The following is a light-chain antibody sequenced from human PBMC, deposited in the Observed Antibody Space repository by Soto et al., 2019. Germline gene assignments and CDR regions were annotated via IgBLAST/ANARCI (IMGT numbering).Light chain of an antibody. V-gene: IGKV1-39*01. CDR1: QSVGSY. J-gene: IGKJ2*01. Sequence: DIPMTPSPSSLSASVGDRVTITCRASQSVGSYLHWYQQKPGKAPKLLIYAVSSLHSGVPSRFSGGGSGTDFTLTISSLHPEDFATYYCQQSYSTPHTFGQGTKLEI. CDR2: AVS. CDR3: QQSYSTPHT.